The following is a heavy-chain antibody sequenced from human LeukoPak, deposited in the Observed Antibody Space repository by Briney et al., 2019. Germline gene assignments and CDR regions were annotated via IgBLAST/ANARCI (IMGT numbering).Heavy chain of an antibody. Sequence: GASVKVSCKASGGTFSSYEISWVRQAPGQGLEWMAGIIPMFGTAKYAQKFQGRVTITADKSTSTAYMELSSLRSEDTAVYYCAKFVAGAGTGAIDYWGQGTLVTVSS. CDR1: GGTFSSYE. J-gene: IGHJ4*02. D-gene: IGHD6-13*01. CDR3: AKFVAGAGTGAIDY. V-gene: IGHV1-69*06. CDR2: IIPMFGTA.